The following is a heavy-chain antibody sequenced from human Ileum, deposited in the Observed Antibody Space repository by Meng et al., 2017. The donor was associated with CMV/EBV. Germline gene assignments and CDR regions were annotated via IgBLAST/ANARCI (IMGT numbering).Heavy chain of an antibody. J-gene: IGHJ4*02. V-gene: IGHV4-4*07. D-gene: IGHD3-3*01. Sequence: QGQGQGWGQRMGKPSGTMSRTGNGSGGSINNYYWGWIRQSAGKGLEWIGRFYSSETNNNHPSLNSRVTMSLDTSKNQFSLNLRSVTAADTGVYFCARAGPITIFGLGGGLYDFWGQGILVTVSS. CDR2: FYSSETN. CDR1: GGSINNYY. CDR3: ARAGPITIFGLGGGLYDF.